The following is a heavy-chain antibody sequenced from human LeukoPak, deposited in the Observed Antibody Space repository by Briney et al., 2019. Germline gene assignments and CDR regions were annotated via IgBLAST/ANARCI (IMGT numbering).Heavy chain of an antibody. CDR3: ARVPYYYDNNWFDP. CDR2: INVGNANT. Sequence: ASVKVSCKASGYTFTTYAIHWVRQAPGQRLEWMGWINVGNANTKYSQKLQGRVTITRDTSASTAYMELSTLRSEDTAVYYCARVPYYYDNNWFDPWGQGTLVTVSS. V-gene: IGHV1-3*01. J-gene: IGHJ5*02. CDR1: GYTFTTYA. D-gene: IGHD3-22*01.